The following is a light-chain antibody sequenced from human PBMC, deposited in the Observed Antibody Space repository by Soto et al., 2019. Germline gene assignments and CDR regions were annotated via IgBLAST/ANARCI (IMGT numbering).Light chain of an antibody. J-gene: IGLJ1*01. CDR2: DVT. CDR3: CSYTGSSTYV. V-gene: IGLV2-14*01. CDR1: SSDVGGYNY. Sequence: QSVLTQPASVSVSPGQSITISCTGTSSDVGGYNYVSWFQQHPGKAPKLMIYDVTYRPSGVSNRFSGSKSGNTASLTISGLQAEDEADYFCCSYTGSSTYVFGTGTKVTVL.